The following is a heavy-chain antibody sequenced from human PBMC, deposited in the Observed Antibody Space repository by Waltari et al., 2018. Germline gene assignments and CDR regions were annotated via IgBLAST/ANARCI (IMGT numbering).Heavy chain of an antibody. D-gene: IGHD2-15*01. CDR3: ASCSGGSCYSGYYFDY. CDR2: IIPNVGTG. J-gene: IGHJ4*02. CDR1: GRTFSSYA. V-gene: IGHV1-69*01. Sequence: QVQLVQSGAEVKKPGSSVKVSCKASGRTFSSYAISWVRQAPGQGLEWMGGIIPNVGTGNYGQKCQGRGTSTADESTSTAYMGRSSLRSEDTAVDYCASCSGGSCYSGYYFDYWGQGNLVTVSS.